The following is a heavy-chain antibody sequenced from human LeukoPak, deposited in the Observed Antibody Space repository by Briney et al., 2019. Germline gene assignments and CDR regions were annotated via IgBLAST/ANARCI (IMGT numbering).Heavy chain of an antibody. CDR3: ARGGRRRDGYNNAFDY. CDR2: IYYSGST. D-gene: IGHD5-24*01. J-gene: IGHJ4*02. Sequence: SETLSLTCTVSGGSISSHYWSWIRQPPGKGLEGIGYIYYSGSTNYNPSLKSRVTISVDTSKNQFPLKLSSVTAADTAVYYCARGGRRRDGYNNAFDYWGQRTLVTVSS. V-gene: IGHV4-59*11. CDR1: GGSISSHY.